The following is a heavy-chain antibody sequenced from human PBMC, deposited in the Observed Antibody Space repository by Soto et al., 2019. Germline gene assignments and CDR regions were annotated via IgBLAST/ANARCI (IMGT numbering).Heavy chain of an antibody. Sequence: PGGSLRLSCAGSGFTFSSYGMSWVRQAPGKGLECVSAISGSGVYTSYADSVKGRFTISRDNSKNTLYLQMNSLRAEDTALYYCAKSLYCSGGVCDKKMVNWFDTWGQGTLVTVSS. V-gene: IGHV3-23*01. CDR3: AKSLYCSGGVCDKKMVNWFDT. CDR1: GFTFSSYG. CDR2: ISGSGVYT. J-gene: IGHJ5*02. D-gene: IGHD2-8*02.